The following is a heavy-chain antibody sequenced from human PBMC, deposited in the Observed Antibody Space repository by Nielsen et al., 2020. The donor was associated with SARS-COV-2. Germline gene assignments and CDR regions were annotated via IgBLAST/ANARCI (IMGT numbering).Heavy chain of an antibody. V-gene: IGHV3-66*01. Sequence: GGSLRLSCGASGFTISSSFMSWVRQAAGKGLDWVSVIYTDGSTSHADSVKGRFTISRDNSKNTLYLQMNSLGVEDTAVYFCARFGRIVEVGGGATFPDVFDVWGQGTTVTVSS. CDR2: IYTDGST. J-gene: IGHJ3*01. CDR3: ARFGRIVEVGGGATFPDVFDV. CDR1: GFTISSSF. D-gene: IGHD1-26*01.